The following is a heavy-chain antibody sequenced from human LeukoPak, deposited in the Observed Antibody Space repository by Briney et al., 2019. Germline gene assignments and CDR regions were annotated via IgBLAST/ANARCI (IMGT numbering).Heavy chain of an antibody. Sequence: GASVKVSCKASGYTFTSYYMHWVRQAPGQGLEWMGIINPSGGSTSYAQKFQGRVTMTRDTSTSTVYMELSSLRSEDTAVYYCAREKRYCSSTSCSRDAFDNWGQGTMVTVSS. CDR1: GYTFTSYY. CDR3: AREKRYCSSTSCSRDAFDN. V-gene: IGHV1-46*01. D-gene: IGHD2-2*01. CDR2: INPSGGST. J-gene: IGHJ3*02.